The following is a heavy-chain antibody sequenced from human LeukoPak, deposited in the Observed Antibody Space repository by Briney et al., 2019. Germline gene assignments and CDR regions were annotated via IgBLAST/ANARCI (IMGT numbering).Heavy chain of an antibody. V-gene: IGHV1-18*01. Sequence: ASVKVSCKASGYTFTSYGISWVRQAPGQGLEWMGWISAYNGNTNYAQKLQGRVTMTTDTSTSTAYMELRSLRSDDTAVYYCARDLLKSGYGLYDYWGQGTLVTVSS. CDR1: GYTFTSYG. J-gene: IGHJ4*02. CDR2: ISAYNGNT. D-gene: IGHD5-12*01. CDR3: ARDLLKSGYGLYDY.